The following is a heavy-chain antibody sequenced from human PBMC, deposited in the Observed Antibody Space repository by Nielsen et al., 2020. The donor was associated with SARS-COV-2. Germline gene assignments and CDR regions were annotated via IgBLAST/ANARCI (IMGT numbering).Heavy chain of an antibody. CDR3: AKGEDGVGVGY. J-gene: IGHJ4*02. Sequence: GESLKISCAASGFTFSSYWMSWVRQAPGKGLEWVANIKQDGSEKYYVDSVKGRFTISRDNAKNSLYLQMNSLRAEDTAVYYCAKGEDGVGVGYWGQGTLVTVSS. CDR1: GFTFSSYW. V-gene: IGHV3-7*03. D-gene: IGHD2-8*01. CDR2: IKQDGSEK.